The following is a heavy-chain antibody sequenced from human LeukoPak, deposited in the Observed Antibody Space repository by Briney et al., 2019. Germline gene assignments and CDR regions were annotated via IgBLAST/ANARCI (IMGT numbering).Heavy chain of an antibody. D-gene: IGHD2-2*01. CDR2: INPSGGTI. V-gene: IGHV1-46*01. Sequence: ASVKVSCKASGYTFTSYYMHWVRQAPGQGLEWMGMINPSGGTINYAQKFQGRVTMTRDTSTSTVYMELSSLRSEDTAVYYCARGRCSSTSCQNFDYWGQGTLVTVSS. CDR1: GYTFTSYY. J-gene: IGHJ4*02. CDR3: ARGRCSSTSCQNFDY.